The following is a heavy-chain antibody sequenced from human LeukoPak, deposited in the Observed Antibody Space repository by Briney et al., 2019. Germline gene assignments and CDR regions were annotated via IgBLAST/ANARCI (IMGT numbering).Heavy chain of an antibody. J-gene: IGHJ5*02. CDR3: ARERGYYGSGSQGWFDP. Sequence: SETLSLTCAVYGGSFSGYYWSWIRQPPGKGLEWIGEINHSGSTNYNPSLKSRVTISVDTSKDQFSLKLSSVTAADTAVYYCARERGYYGSGSQGWFDPWGQGTLVTVSS. D-gene: IGHD3-10*01. V-gene: IGHV4-34*01. CDR1: GGSFSGYY. CDR2: INHSGST.